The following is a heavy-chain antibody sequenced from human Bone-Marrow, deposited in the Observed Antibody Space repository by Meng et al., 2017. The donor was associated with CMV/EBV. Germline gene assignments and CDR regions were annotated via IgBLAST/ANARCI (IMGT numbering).Heavy chain of an antibody. CDR3: ARVNERLVVPAAMSDYYGMDV. D-gene: IGHD2-2*01. CDR2: ISSSGSTI. Sequence: GGSLRLSCAASGFTFSDYYMSWIRQAPGKGLECVSYISSSGSTIYYADSVKGRFTISRDNAKNSLYLQMNSLRAEDTAVYYCARVNERLVVPAAMSDYYGMDVWGQGTTVTVSS. CDR1: GFTFSDYY. V-gene: IGHV3-11*04. J-gene: IGHJ6*02.